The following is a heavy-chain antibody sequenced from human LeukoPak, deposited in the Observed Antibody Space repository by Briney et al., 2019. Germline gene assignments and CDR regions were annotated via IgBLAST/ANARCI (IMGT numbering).Heavy chain of an antibody. V-gene: IGHV3-74*01. J-gene: IGHJ6*03. CDR3: ARALCGGDCSGGYYYYYYMDV. Sequence: PGGSLRLSCAASAFTFSSYWMHWVRQAPGKGLVWVSRINSDGSSTSYADSVKGRFTISRDNAKNTLYLQMNSLRAEDTAVYYCARALCGGDCSGGYYYYYYMDVWGKGTTVTISS. CDR1: AFTFSSYW. CDR2: INSDGSST. D-gene: IGHD2-21*02.